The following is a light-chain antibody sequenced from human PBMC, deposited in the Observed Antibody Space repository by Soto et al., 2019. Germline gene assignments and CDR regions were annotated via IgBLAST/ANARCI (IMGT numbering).Light chain of an antibody. CDR1: SRDVVGYNY. CDR3: CSYTTSNTRQIV. Sequence: QAVLTQPPSPSGSPGQSITISCTGTSRDVVGYNYVSWYQHHPGKAPKLMIYDVSNRPSGVSNRFSGSKSGNTASLTISGLQPEDEADYYCCSYTTSNTRQIVFGTGTKVTVL. J-gene: IGLJ1*01. V-gene: IGLV2-14*03. CDR2: DVS.